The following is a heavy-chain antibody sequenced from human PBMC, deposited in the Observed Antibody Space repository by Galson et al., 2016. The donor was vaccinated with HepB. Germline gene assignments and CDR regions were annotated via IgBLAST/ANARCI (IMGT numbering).Heavy chain of an antibody. D-gene: IGHD6-19*01. CDR3: ARDHGGYSSTMDV. CDR1: GFTVSSNY. Sequence: LRLSCAASGFTVSSNYMSWVRQAPGKGLAWVSVIFSGNNTYYADSVKGRFTISRDNSNNTLYLQMNSLRTEDTAVYYCARDHGGYSSTMDVWGQGTTVTVSS. V-gene: IGHV3-53*01. CDR2: IFSGNNT. J-gene: IGHJ6*02.